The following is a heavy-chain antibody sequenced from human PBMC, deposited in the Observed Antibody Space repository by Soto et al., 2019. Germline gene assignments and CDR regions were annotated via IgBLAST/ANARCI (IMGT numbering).Heavy chain of an antibody. CDR3: AKSILRVDAFDI. D-gene: IGHD2-8*01. V-gene: IGHV3-23*01. CDR2: ISGSGGST. J-gene: IGHJ3*02. CDR1: GFTFSSYA. Sequence: EVQLLESGGGLVQPGGSLRLSCAASGFTFSSYAMSWVRQAPGKGLEWVSAISGSGGSTYYADSVKGRFTISRDNSKNTLFLQMNSLRAEDTAVYYCAKSILRVDAFDIWGQGTMVTVSS.